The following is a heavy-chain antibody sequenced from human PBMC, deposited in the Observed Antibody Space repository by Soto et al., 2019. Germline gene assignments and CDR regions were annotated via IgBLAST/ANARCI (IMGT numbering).Heavy chain of an antibody. D-gene: IGHD3-10*01. Sequence: QVQLQESGPGLVKPSQTLSLTCTVSGGSISSGGYYWSWIRQHPVKGLEWIGYIYYSGSTYYNPSLKSRVTISVDTSKNQFSLKLSSVTAADTAVYYCARGVTMVRGVIHTPYFDYWGQGTLVTVSS. CDR1: GGSISSGGYY. CDR3: ARGVTMVRGVIHTPYFDY. CDR2: IYYSGST. J-gene: IGHJ4*02. V-gene: IGHV4-31*03.